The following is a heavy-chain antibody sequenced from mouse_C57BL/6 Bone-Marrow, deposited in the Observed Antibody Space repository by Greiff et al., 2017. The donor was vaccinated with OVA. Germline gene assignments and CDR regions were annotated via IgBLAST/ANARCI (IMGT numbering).Heavy chain of an antibody. J-gene: IGHJ4*01. CDR1: GYTFTSYW. CDR2: IDPSDSYT. Sequence: QVHVKQPGAELVRPGTSVKLSCKASGYTFTSYWMHWVKQRPGQGLEWIGVIDPSDSYTNYNQKFKGKATLTVDTSSSTAYMQLSSLTAEDSAVYYCARGEESPGYGHYYAMDYWGQGTSVTVSS. D-gene: IGHD3-2*02. V-gene: IGHV1-59*01. CDR3: ARGEESPGYGHYYAMDY.